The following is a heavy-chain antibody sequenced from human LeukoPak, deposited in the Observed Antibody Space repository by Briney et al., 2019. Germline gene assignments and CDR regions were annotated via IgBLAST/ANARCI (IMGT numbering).Heavy chain of an antibody. V-gene: IGHV3-7*01. Sequence: GSLRLSCTGSGVTFEDYYLSWIRQAPGKGLEWVANIKQDGSEKFYVDSVKGRFTISRDNAQNSVYLQMISLRVEDTAVYYCARDKVMGATHFDFWGQGTLVTVSS. CDR3: ARDKVMGATHFDF. D-gene: IGHD1-26*01. J-gene: IGHJ4*02. CDR1: GVTFEDYY. CDR2: IKQDGSEK.